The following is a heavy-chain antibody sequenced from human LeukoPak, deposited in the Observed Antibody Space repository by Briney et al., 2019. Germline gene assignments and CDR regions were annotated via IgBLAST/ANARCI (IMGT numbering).Heavy chain of an antibody. CDR2: ISGSGGST. D-gene: IGHD6-13*01. Sequence: GGSLRLSCAASGFTFSSYAMSWVRQAPGKGLEWVSAISGSGGSTYYADSVTGRFTVSRDNAKSSLYLEMNSLRAEDTAVYYCARRTAAGPFDYWGQGTLVTVSS. V-gene: IGHV3-23*01. CDR3: ARRTAAGPFDY. J-gene: IGHJ4*02. CDR1: GFTFSSYA.